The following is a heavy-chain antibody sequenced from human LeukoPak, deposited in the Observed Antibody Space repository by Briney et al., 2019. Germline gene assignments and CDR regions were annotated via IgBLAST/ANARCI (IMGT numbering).Heavy chain of an antibody. J-gene: IGHJ4*02. CDR1: GFTLSSTY. Sequence: GRSLRLSCAASGFTLSSTYMSWVRQAPGKGLEGVSVIYSGGSTYYADSVKCRFTISRDNSKNTLYLQMNSLRAEDTAVYYCARDSNYDYWGQGTLVTVSS. V-gene: IGHV3-66*02. CDR2: IYSGGST. CDR3: ARDSNYDY. D-gene: IGHD6-13*01.